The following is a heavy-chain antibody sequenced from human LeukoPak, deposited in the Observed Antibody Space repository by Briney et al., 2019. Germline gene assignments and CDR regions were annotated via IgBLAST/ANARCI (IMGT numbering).Heavy chain of an antibody. J-gene: IGHJ6*02. CDR2: ISAYNGNT. D-gene: IGHD5-18*01. CDR1: GYTFTSYG. V-gene: IGHV1-18*01. CDR3: ARVLGYSYGPPYYYYGMDV. Sequence: ASVKVSCKASGYTFTSYGISWVRQAPGQGLEWMGWISAYNGNTNYAQKLQGRVTMTTDTSTSTAYMELRSLGSDDTAVYYCARVLGYSYGPPYYYYGMDVWGQGTTVTVSS.